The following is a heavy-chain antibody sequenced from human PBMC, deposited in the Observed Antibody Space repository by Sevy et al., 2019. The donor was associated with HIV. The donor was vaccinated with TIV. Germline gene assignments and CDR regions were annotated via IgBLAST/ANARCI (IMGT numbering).Heavy chain of an antibody. CDR1: GFTFSSYA. CDR2: ISYDGSNK. CDR3: ARSYSSSSKTTGLFDY. V-gene: IGHV3-30-3*01. Sequence: GGSLGLSCAASGFTFSSYAMHWVRQAPGKGLEWVAVISYDGSNKYYADSVKGRFTISRDNSKNTLYLQMNSLRAEDTAVYYCARSYSSSSKTTGLFDYWGQGTLVTVSS. D-gene: IGHD6-6*01. J-gene: IGHJ4*02.